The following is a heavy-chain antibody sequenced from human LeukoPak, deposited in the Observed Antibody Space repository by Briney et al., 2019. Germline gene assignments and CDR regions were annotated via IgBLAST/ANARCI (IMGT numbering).Heavy chain of an antibody. J-gene: IGHJ4*02. CDR2: ISYDGSNK. V-gene: IGHV3-30-3*01. D-gene: IGHD6-19*01. CDR3: ARVAYSSGWYDY. CDR1: GFTFSSYA. Sequence: PGRSLRLSCAASGFTFSSYAMHWVRQAPGKGLEWVAVISYDGSNKYYADSVKGRFTISRDNSKNTLYPQMNSLRAEDTAVYYCARVAYSSGWYDYWGQGTLVTVSS.